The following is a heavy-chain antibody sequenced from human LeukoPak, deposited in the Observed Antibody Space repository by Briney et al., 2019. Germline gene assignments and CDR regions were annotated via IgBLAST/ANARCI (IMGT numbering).Heavy chain of an antibody. CDR1: GGSINTYY. Sequence: SETLSLTCIVSGGSINTYYWSWIRQHPGKGLEWIGYIYYSGSTYYNPSLKSRVTISADTSENQFSLKLSSVTAADTAVYYCARVSSSGYYFDPWGQGTLVTVSS. D-gene: IGHD3-22*01. J-gene: IGHJ5*02. CDR2: IYYSGST. CDR3: ARVSSSGYYFDP. V-gene: IGHV4-59*06.